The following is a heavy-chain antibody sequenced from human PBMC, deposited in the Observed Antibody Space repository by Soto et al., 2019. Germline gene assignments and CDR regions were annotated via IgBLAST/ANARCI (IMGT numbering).Heavy chain of an antibody. V-gene: IGHV3-33*01. CDR3: ARDRRGMDV. CDR1: GFTFSSYG. J-gene: IGHJ6*02. Sequence: QVQLVESGGGVVQPGRSLRLSCAASGFTFSSYGMHWVRQAPGKGLEWVAVIWYDESNKYYADSVKGRFTISRDNSKNTLYLQMNSLRAEDTAVYYCARDRRGMDVWGQGTTVTVSS. CDR2: IWYDESNK.